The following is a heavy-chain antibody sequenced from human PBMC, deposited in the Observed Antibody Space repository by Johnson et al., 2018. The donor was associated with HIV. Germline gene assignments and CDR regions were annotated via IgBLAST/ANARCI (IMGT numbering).Heavy chain of an antibody. Sequence: VQLVESGGGLVQPGGSLRLSCAASGFTFSSYAMHWVRQAPGKGLEWVAVISYDGSNKYYADSVKGRFTISRDNYKNTLYLQMNSLRAEDTAVYYCAKTRIVGANEDAFDIWGQGTMVTVSS. J-gene: IGHJ3*02. CDR1: GFTFSSYA. CDR3: AKTRIVGANEDAFDI. D-gene: IGHD1-26*01. V-gene: IGHV3-30*04. CDR2: ISYDGSNK.